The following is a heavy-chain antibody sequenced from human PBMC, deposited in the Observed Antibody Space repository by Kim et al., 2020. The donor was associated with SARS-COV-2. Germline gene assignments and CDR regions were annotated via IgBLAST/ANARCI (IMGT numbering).Heavy chain of an antibody. V-gene: IGHV1-2*06. CDR3: ARGFGEYYNWFDP. CDR2: INPKSGDK. D-gene: IGHD3-10*01. CDR1: GHSVADFY. Sequence: ASVKVSCKTSGHSVADFYMHWVRQAPGQGLEWMGRINPKSGDKKTAEKFHGRVILTRDTSKTTAYMEVNSLTSDDTATYYCARGFGEYYNWFDPWGQGTPVSVSS. J-gene: IGHJ5*02.